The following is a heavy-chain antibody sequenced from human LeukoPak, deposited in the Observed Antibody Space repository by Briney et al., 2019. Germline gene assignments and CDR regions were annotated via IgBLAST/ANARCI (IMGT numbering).Heavy chain of an antibody. J-gene: IGHJ4*02. CDR1: GGSVSSGSYY. CDR2: IYYSGST. D-gene: IGHD3-22*01. CDR3: ARRGYYYDSSHYYYFDY. V-gene: IGHV4-61*01. Sequence: SETLSLTCTVSGGSVSSGSYYWGWIRQPPGKGLEWIGYIYYSGSTNYNPSLKSRVTTSVDTSKNQFSLKLSSVTAADTAVYYCARRGYYYDSSHYYYFDYWGQGTLVTVSS.